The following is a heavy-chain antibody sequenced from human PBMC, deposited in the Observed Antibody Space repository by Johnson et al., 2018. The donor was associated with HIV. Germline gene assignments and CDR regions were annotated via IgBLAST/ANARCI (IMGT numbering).Heavy chain of an antibody. D-gene: IGHD6-13*01. J-gene: IGHJ3*02. CDR1: GFTFSGSA. Sequence: VQLVESGGGLVQPGRSLTLSCSSSGFTFSGSAIHWVRQTSGNGLDWVGHIGTKKHDYATDYLASLKDRFIVSRDDSKNTLYLQMNSLKTEDKAVYYCTTDWLYSSSGGGAFDIWGQGTKVTVSS. V-gene: IGHV3-73*01. CDR3: TTDWLYSSSGGGAFDI. CDR2: IGTKKHDYAT.